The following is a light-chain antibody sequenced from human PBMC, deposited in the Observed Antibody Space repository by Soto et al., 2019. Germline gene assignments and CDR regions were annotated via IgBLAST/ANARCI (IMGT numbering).Light chain of an antibody. Sequence: EIVLTQSPATLSLSPGERATLSCRASQSVNTYLAWYQQKPGQPPRLLIYDASIRASGIPTRFSGSGSGTDFTLTISSLEPEDFATYYCQQYNSWTFGQGTKVEIK. J-gene: IGKJ1*01. CDR3: QQYNSWT. CDR1: QSVNTY. CDR2: DAS. V-gene: IGKV3-11*01.